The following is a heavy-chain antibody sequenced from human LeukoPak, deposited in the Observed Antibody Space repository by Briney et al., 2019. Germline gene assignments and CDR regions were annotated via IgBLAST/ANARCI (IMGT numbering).Heavy chain of an antibody. D-gene: IGHD3-10*01. J-gene: IGHJ6*02. V-gene: IGHV3-48*01. CDR2: ITSSSNSI. CDR1: GFSFSSYS. Sequence: RPGGSLRLSCAASGFSFSSYSMCWVRQAPGKGLEWLSYITSSSNSIYYADSVKGRFTISRDNAQNSLFLQMNSLRAEDTAVYYCARDRGSYGMDVWGQGTTVTVSS. CDR3: ARDRGSYGMDV.